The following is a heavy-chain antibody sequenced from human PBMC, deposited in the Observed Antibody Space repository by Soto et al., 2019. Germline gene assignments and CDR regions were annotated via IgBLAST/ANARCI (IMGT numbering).Heavy chain of an antibody. D-gene: IGHD2-2*01. CDR3: ARDVPRMDV. CDR1: GYSFAIYG. Sequence: QVQLVQSGAELKKPGASVKVSCKTSGYSFAIYGINWVRQAPGQGLEWMGYINTDNGNTYYTQNFQGRVALTADASTTTAYMELRSLRSADTAVYYCARDVPRMDVWGQGTTVTVSS. CDR2: INTDNGNT. V-gene: IGHV1-18*01. J-gene: IGHJ6*02.